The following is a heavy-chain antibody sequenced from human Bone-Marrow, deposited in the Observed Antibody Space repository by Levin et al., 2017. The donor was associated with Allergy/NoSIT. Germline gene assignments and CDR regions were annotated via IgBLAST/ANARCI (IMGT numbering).Heavy chain of an antibody. Sequence: ASVKVSCKASGYTFASYHMHWVRQAPGQGLEWMGIINPVGGTVAYAQKFRGRVIMTRDASTSTAYMQLNSLRAEDTAVYYCARDGRLASPRKDYYYYYYMDVWGKGTTVTVSS. J-gene: IGHJ6*03. V-gene: IGHV1-46*03. D-gene: IGHD6-13*01. CDR3: ARDGRLASPRKDYYYYYYMDV. CDR2: INPVGGTV. CDR1: GYTFASYH.